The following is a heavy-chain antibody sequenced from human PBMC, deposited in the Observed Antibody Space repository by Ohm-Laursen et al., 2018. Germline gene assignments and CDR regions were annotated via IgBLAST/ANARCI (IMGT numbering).Heavy chain of an antibody. Sequence: SLRLSCAASGFTFSGYDMHWVRQATGKGLEWVSAIGTAGDTYYPGSVKGRFTISRENAKNSLYLQMNSLRAGDTAVYYCARGRVDYYDSSGYFDYFDYWGQGTLVTVSS. D-gene: IGHD3-22*01. CDR1: GFTFSGYD. J-gene: IGHJ4*02. CDR2: IGTAGDT. V-gene: IGHV3-13*01. CDR3: ARGRVDYYDSSGYFDYFDY.